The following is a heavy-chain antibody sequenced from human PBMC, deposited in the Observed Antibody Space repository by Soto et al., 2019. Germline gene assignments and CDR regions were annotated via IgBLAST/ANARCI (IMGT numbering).Heavy chain of an antibody. CDR3: AREGRHGMDV. J-gene: IGHJ6*02. Sequence: PSETLSLTCTVSGGSISSYYWIWIRQPPGKGLEWIGYIYYSGSTNYNPSLKSRVTISVDTSKNQFSLKLSSVTAADTAVYYCAREGRHGMDVWGQGTTVTV. V-gene: IGHV4-59*01. CDR1: GGSISSYY. CDR2: IYYSGST.